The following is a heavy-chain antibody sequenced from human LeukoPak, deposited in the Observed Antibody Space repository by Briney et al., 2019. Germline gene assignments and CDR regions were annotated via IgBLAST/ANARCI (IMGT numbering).Heavy chain of an antibody. CDR3: ARQTFGALYFDS. D-gene: IGHD3-10*01. J-gene: IGHJ4*02. CDR1: GGSISRGSYY. CDR2: IYNSGST. Sequence: PSETLSLTCIVSGGSISRGSYYWNWIRQPAGKGLEWMGRIYNSGSTNYNPSLKSRVTISTDMSRNQFSLNLSSVTAADTAVYYCARQTFGALYFDSWGQGTLVTVSS. V-gene: IGHV4-61*02.